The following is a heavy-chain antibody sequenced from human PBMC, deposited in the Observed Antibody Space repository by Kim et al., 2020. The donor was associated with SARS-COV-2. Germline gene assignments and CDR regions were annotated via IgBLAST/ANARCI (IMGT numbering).Heavy chain of an antibody. J-gene: IGHJ4*02. CDR2: ISYDGSNK. CDR3: AIDFWSGYYSLDY. D-gene: IGHD3-3*01. V-gene: IGHV3-30-3*01. Sequence: GGSLRLSCAASGFTFSSYAMHWVRQAPGKGLEWVAVISYDGSNKYYADSVKGRFTISRDNSKNTLYLQMNSLRAEDTAVYYCAIDFWSGYYSLDYWGQGTLVTVSS. CDR1: GFTFSSYA.